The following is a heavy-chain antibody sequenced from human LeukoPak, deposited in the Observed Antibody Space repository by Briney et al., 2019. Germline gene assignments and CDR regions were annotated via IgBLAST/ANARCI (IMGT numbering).Heavy chain of an antibody. CDR1: GGSISSCY. CDR3: ARHTYSGYDPFDY. V-gene: IGHV4-59*08. J-gene: IGHJ4*02. D-gene: IGHD5-12*01. Sequence: TSEPESLTCTDSGGSISSCYRSWLRQHRGKGLEWIGYIYYSGSTNYTPSLKSRVPISVETSKNQFSLKLSSVTAADTAVYHCARHTYSGYDPFDYWGQGTLVTVCS. CDR2: IYYSGST.